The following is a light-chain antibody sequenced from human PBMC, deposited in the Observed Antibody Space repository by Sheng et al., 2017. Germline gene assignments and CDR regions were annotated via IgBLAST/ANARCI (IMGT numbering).Light chain of an antibody. CDR2: GAS. V-gene: IGKV3-20*01. J-gene: IGKJ2*01. CDR1: QSVSSIS. Sequence: EIVLTQSPGTVSLSPGERATLSCRASQSVSSISLAWYQQKPGQAPRLLIYGASSRATGIPDRFRGSGSGTDFTLTISRLDPEDFAVYFCQQYGSSPYTFGQGTKLEIK. CDR3: QQYGSSPYT.